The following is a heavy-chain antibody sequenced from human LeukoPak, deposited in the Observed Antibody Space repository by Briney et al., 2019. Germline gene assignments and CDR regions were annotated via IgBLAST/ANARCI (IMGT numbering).Heavy chain of an antibody. V-gene: IGHV4-39*02. Sequence: PSETLSLTCTVSGGSISSSSYYWGWIRQPPGKGLEWIGEINQSGSTNYNPSLKSRVTISLDTSKNHLSLRLSSVTAADTAVYYCARLSEKVNLFSSSSGFDHWGQGTLVTVSS. J-gene: IGHJ4*02. CDR3: ARLSEKVNLFSSSSGFDH. CDR2: INQSGST. D-gene: IGHD6-6*01. CDR1: GGSISSSSYY.